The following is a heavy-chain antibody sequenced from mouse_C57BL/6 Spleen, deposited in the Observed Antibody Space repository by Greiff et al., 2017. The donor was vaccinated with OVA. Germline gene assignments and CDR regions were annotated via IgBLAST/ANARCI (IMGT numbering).Heavy chain of an antibody. CDR3: ARRSTYAMDY. V-gene: IGHV5-17*01. Sequence: EVHLVESGGGLVKPGGSLKLSCAASGFTFSDYGMHWVRQAPEKGLEWVAYISSGSSTIYYADTVKGRFTISRDNAKNTLFLQMTSLRSEDTAMYYCARRSTYAMDYWGQGTSVTVSS. CDR1: GFTFSDYG. D-gene: IGHD1-1*01. J-gene: IGHJ4*01. CDR2: ISSGSSTI.